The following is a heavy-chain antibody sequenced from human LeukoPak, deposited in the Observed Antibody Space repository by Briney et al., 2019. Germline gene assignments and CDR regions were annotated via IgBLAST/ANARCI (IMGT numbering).Heavy chain of an antibody. J-gene: IGHJ4*02. CDR3: AIDPIDSTAF. CDR1: GFTFSNYA. CDR2: LDGSGRHI. Sequence: GGSLRLSCVASGFTFSNYARSWVRHAPGKGLEWVSILDGSGRHIYYADSVQGRFTISRDNSMDTVYLQMNSLRVEDTAVYYCAIDPIDSTAFWGQGTLVTVSS. D-gene: IGHD2-8*02. V-gene: IGHV3-23*01.